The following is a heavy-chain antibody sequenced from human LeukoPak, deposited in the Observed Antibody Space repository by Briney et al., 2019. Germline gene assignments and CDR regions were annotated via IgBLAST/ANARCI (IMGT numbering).Heavy chain of an antibody. Sequence: ASVKVSCKASGYTFTGYYMHWVRQAPGQGLEWMGWINPNSGGTNYAQKFQGRVTMTRDTSISTAYMELSRLRSDDTAVYYCARIAVAGSALDIWGQGTMVTVSS. J-gene: IGHJ3*02. D-gene: IGHD6-19*01. CDR2: INPNSGGT. CDR3: ARIAVAGSALDI. CDR1: GYTFTGYY. V-gene: IGHV1-2*02.